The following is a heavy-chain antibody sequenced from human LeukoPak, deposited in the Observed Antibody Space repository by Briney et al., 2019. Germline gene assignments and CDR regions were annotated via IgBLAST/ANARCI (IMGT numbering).Heavy chain of an antibody. CDR3: ARGITMVRGVGWFDP. J-gene: IGHJ5*02. V-gene: IGHV1-46*01. CDR1: GYTFTSYY. D-gene: IGHD3-10*01. Sequence: GASVTVSCKASGYTFTSYYMHWVRQPPAQGLEWMGIINPSGGSTSYAQKFQGRVTMTRDTSTSTVYMELSSLRSEDTAVYYCARGITMVRGVGWFDPWGQGTLVTVSS. CDR2: INPSGGST.